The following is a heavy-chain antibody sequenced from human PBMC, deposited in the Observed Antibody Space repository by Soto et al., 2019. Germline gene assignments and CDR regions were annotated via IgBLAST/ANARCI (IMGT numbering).Heavy chain of an antibody. CDR1: GPTFIGYY. Sequence: QLVQSGAEVKKPGASVRVSCKTSGPTFIGYYIHWVRQAPGQGLEWMGWIDPKSGGTTYQQKFLGRVTMTRDTSINTSYMDLNRLTSDDTAVYYCARVSVDVPEWGQGTLITVSS. CDR3: ARVSVDVPE. D-gene: IGHD5-12*01. V-gene: IGHV1-2*02. J-gene: IGHJ4*02. CDR2: IDPKSGGT.